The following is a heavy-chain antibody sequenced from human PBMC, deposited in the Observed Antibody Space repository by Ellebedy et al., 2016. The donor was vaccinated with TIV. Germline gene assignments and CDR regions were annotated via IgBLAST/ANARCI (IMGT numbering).Heavy chain of an antibody. CDR2: IYYSGST. D-gene: IGHD4-17*01. J-gene: IGHJ3*02. Sequence: MPSETLSLTCSVSGGSISSHYWSWIRQAPGKGLEWIGYIYYSGSTNYNPSLQSRVTISVETSKTQLSLKLSSVTATETAVYYCSRSTISNPTAAFDIWGQGTMVTVSS. V-gene: IGHV4-59*08. CDR3: SRSTISNPTAAFDI. CDR1: GGSISSHY.